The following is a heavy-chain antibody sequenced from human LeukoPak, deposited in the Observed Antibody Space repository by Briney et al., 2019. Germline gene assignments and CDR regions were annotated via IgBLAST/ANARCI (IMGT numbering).Heavy chain of an antibody. J-gene: IGHJ3*02. D-gene: IGHD3-16*02. CDR3: ARVRYHGFTFGGVIVTQRFDDAFDI. Sequence: ASVKVSCKASGYTFTGHYMHWVRQAPGQGLEWMGWINPNSGGTNYAQKFQGRVTMTRDTSISTAYMELSRLRSDDTAVYYCARVRYHGFTFGGVIVTQRFDDAFDIWGQGTMVTVSS. V-gene: IGHV1-2*02. CDR1: GYTFTGHY. CDR2: INPNSGGT.